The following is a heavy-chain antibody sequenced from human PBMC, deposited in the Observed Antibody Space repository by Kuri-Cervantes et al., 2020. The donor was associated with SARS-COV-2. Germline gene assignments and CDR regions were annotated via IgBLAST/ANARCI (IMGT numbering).Heavy chain of an antibody. Sequence: GGSLRLSCKGSGYSFTNYWIGWVRQMPGKGLEWMGIIYPGDSDTRYSPSFQGQVTMSADKSISTAYLQWSSLKASDTAMYYCARGGGPSLRYYYYYMDVWGKGTTVTVSS. J-gene: IGHJ6*03. CDR3: ARGGGPSLRYYYYYMDV. CDR1: GYSFTNYW. V-gene: IGHV5-51*01. D-gene: IGHD2-15*01. CDR2: IYPGDSDT.